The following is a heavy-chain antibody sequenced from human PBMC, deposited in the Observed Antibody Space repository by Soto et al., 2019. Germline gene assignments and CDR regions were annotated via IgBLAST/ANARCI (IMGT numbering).Heavy chain of an antibody. CDR1: GFTFSSYG. J-gene: IGHJ4*02. CDR2: IWYDGSSK. Sequence: QVKLVESGGGVVQPGGSLRLSCAVSGFTFSSYGRHWVRQAPGKGLEWVALIWYDGSSKFYADSVKGRFTISRDNSKNTLSLEMSSLRAEDTAMYYCAKLSYDFWSGYYHPFDGWGQGTLVTVSS. V-gene: IGHV3-33*06. CDR3: AKLSYDFWSGYYHPFDG. D-gene: IGHD3-3*01.